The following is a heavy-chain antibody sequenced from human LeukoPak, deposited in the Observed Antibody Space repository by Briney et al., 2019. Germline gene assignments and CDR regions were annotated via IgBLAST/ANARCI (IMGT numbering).Heavy chain of an antibody. V-gene: IGHV4-38-2*02. CDR2: IYHTGST. J-gene: IGHJ6*03. CDR3: AREVPYYYFMDV. Sequence: SETLSLTCSVSGFSVTSGHYWGWIRQPPGKGLEWIGTIYHTGSTNYNPSLQSRVTMSVDTSKNQFSLRLRSVTVADTAMYFCAREVPYYYFMDVWGKRTTVTVSS. CDR1: GFSVTSGHY.